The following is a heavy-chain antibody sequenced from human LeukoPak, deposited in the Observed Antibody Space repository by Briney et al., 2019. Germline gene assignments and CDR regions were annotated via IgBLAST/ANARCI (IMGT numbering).Heavy chain of an antibody. J-gene: IGHJ4*02. CDR2: IYYTGST. V-gene: IGHV4-39*02. CDR1: SGTISSSSYF. D-gene: IGHD1/OR15-1a*01. CDR3: ARDTSRITGTGSGYFDY. Sequence: SETLSLTCNVSSGTISSSSYFWGWIRQPPGNGLEWIGNIYYTGSTHYNPSLKSRLTISVDTSKNQFSLKLSSVTAADTAVYYCARDTSRITGTGSGYFDYWGPGTLVTVSS.